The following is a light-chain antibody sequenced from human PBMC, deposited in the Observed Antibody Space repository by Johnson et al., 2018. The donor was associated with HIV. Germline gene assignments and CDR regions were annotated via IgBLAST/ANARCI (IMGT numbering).Light chain of an antibody. J-gene: IGLJ1*01. CDR3: GTWDSSLNV. V-gene: IGLV1-51*02. CDR2: ENN. CDR1: RTNIGNNF. Sequence: QSVLTQPPSVSAAPGQKVTISCSGSRTNIGNNFVSWYQQFPGTAPKLLIYENNKRPSGIPDRFSGSKSGTSATLGITGLQTGDEADYYCGTWDSSLNVFGTGTKVTVL.